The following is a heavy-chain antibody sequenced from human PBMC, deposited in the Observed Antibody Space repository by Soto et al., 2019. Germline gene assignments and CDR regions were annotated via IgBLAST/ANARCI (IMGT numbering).Heavy chain of an antibody. V-gene: IGHV3-48*03. CDR2: ISSSGSTI. CDR3: ARAALWSRYYFDY. Sequence: GGSLRLSCAASGLTFSSYEMNWVRQAPGKGLEWVSYISSSGSTIYYADSVKGRFTISRDNAKNSLYLQMNSLRAEDTAVYYCARAALWSRYYFDYWGQGTLVTVSS. D-gene: IGHD5-18*01. J-gene: IGHJ4*02. CDR1: GLTFSSYE.